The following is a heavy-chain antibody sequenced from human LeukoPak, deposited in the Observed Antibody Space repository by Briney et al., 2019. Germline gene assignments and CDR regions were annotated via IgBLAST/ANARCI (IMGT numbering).Heavy chain of an antibody. CDR3: ARGPSAFDSSGYYSPYYFDY. CDR1: GGTFSSYA. V-gene: IGHV1-69*13. Sequence: SVKVSCKASGGTFSSYAISWVRQAPGQGLEWMGGIIPIFGTANYAQKFQGRVTITADESTSTAYMEQSSLRSEDTAVYYCARGPSAFDSSGYYSPYYFDYWGQGTLVTVSS. D-gene: IGHD3-22*01. J-gene: IGHJ4*02. CDR2: IIPIFGTA.